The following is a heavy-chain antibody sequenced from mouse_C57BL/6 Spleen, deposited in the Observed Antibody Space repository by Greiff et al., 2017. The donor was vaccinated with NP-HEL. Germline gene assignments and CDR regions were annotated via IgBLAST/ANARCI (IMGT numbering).Heavy chain of an antibody. CDR1: GYTFTSYW. V-gene: IGHV1-50*01. Sequence: QVQLQQPGAELVKPGASVKLSCKASGYTFTSYWMQWVKQRPGQGLEWIGEIDPSDSYTNYNQKFKGKATLTVDTSSSTAYMQLSSRTSEDSAVYYCARGTTVVATDWGQGTTLTVSS. CDR3: ARGTTVVATD. D-gene: IGHD1-1*01. J-gene: IGHJ2*01. CDR2: IDPSDSYT.